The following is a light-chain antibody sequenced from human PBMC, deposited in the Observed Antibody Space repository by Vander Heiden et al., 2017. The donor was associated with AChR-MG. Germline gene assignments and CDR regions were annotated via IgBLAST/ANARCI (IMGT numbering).Light chain of an antibody. V-gene: IGLV3-19*01. CDR3: NSRDSSSNHVV. CDR2: GKN. CDR1: SLRSSD. Sequence: SSELTQDPAVSVALGQTVRITCQGDSLRSSDASWYQQKPGQAPVLVIYGKNNRPSGIPDRFSGSSSGNTASLTITGAQAEDEADYYCNSRDSSSNHVVFGGGTKLTVL. J-gene: IGLJ2*01.